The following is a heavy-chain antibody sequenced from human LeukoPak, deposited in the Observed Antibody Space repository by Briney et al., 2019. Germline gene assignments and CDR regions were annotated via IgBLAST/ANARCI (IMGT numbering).Heavy chain of an antibody. CDR2: IYYSGST. CDR3: ARGFGGSSTSYAYPFGY. J-gene: IGHJ4*02. Sequence: SQTLSLTCTVSGGSISSGGYYWSWIRQHPGKGLEWIGYIYYSGSTYYNPSLKSRITISVDTSKNQFSLKLSSVTAADTDVYYCARGFGGSSTSYAYPFGYWGQGTLVTVSS. CDR1: GGSISSGGYY. D-gene: IGHD2-2*01. V-gene: IGHV4-31*03.